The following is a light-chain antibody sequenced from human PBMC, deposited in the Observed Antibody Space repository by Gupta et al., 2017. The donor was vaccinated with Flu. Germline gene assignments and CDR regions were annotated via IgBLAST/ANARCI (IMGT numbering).Light chain of an antibody. CDR3: QQSWG. V-gene: IGKV1-33*01. J-gene: IGKJ3*01. CDR1: QDISNY. CDR2: DAS. Sequence: DPVSITCQASQDISNYLNWYQQKPGKAPKLLIYDASNLETGVPSRFSGSGSGTDFTFTISSLQPEDIATYYCQQSWGFGPGTKVDIK.